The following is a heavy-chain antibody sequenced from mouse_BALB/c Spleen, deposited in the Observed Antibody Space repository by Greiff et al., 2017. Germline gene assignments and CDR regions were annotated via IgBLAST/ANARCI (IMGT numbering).Heavy chain of an antibody. CDR1: GFTFSSYA. D-gene: IGHD1-1*01. Sequence: DVMLVESGGGLVKPGGSLKLSCAASGFTFSSYAMSWVRQTPEKRLEWVASISSGGSTYYPDSVKGRFTISRDNARNILYLQMSSLRSEDTAMYYCARTVVDFDYWGQGTTLTVSS. CDR3: ARTVVDFDY. V-gene: IGHV5-6-5*01. J-gene: IGHJ2*01. CDR2: ISSGGST.